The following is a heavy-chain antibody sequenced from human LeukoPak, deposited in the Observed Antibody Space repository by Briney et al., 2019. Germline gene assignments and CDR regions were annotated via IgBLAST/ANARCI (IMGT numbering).Heavy chain of an antibody. CDR1: GGTFSSYA. V-gene: IGHV1-69*13. D-gene: IGHD3-22*01. Sequence: GASVKVSCKASGGTFSSYAISWVRQAPGQGLEWMGGIIPIFGTANYAQKFQGRVTITADESTSTAYMELSGLRSEDTAVYYCARESHYYDSSGYYFDYWGQGTLVTVSS. CDR2: IIPIFGTA. J-gene: IGHJ4*02. CDR3: ARESHYYDSSGYYFDY.